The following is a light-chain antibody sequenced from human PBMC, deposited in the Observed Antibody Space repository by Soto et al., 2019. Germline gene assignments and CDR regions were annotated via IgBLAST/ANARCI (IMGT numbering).Light chain of an antibody. CDR1: QDISNY. J-gene: IGKJ5*01. CDR2: DAS. V-gene: IGKV1-33*01. CDR3: QQSDRIPIT. Sequence: DIQMTQSPSSLSASVGDRVTITCRASQDISNYLNWYQQRPGKAPKLLIYDASNLERGVPSRFSGTRSGTYFTFAITSLQPEDVATYYCQQSDRIPITFGQGTRLEI.